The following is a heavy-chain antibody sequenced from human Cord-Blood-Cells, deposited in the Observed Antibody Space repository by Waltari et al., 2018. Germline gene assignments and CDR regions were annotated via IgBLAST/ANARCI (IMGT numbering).Heavy chain of an antibody. CDR3: ARYPGIRYYYYYMDV. V-gene: IGHV3-7*01. Sequence: EVQLVESGGGLVQPGGSLRLSCAASGFTFSSYWMSWVRQAPGKGLEWVANIKQDGSEKYYGDSVKGRFTISRDNAKNSLYLQMNSLRAEDTAVYYCARYPGIRYYYYYMDVWGKGTTVTVSS. D-gene: IGHD3-10*01. J-gene: IGHJ6*03. CDR1: GFTFSSYW. CDR2: IKQDGSEK.